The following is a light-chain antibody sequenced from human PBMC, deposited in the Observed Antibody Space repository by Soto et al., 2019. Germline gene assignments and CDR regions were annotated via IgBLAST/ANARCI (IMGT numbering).Light chain of an antibody. CDR3: QQYYTTPST. J-gene: IGKJ1*01. CDR2: WAS. V-gene: IGKV4-1*01. Sequence: DIVMTQSPDSLAVSLGERATINCKSSQSVLYSSNNKNYLAWYQQKPGQPPKLLIYWASTRESGIPDRFSGSGSGTDFTLTTSSLQAEDVAVYCCQQYYTTPSTFGQGTKVEIK. CDR1: QSVLYSSNNKNY.